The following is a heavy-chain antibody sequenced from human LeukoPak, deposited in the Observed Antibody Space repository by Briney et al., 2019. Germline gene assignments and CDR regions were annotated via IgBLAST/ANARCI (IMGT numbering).Heavy chain of an antibody. J-gene: IGHJ4*02. V-gene: IGHV1-2*06. Sequence: ASVKVSCKASGYTFTGYHMHWVRQAPGQGLEWMGRINPNSGDTNYAQKFQGRVAMTRDTSISTAFMELTRLRSDDTAVYYCARDYCSSTSCLFDYWGQGTLATVSS. CDR2: INPNSGDT. CDR1: GYTFTGYH. CDR3: ARDYCSSTSCLFDY. D-gene: IGHD2-2*01.